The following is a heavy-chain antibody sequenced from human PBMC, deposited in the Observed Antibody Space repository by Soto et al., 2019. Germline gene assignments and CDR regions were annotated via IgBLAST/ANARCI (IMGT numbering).Heavy chain of an antibody. D-gene: IGHD3-3*01. J-gene: IGHJ4*02. V-gene: IGHV4-34*01. CDR2: INHSGST. Sequence: PSETLSLTCAVYGGSFSGYYWSWIRQPPGKGLEWIGEINHSGSTNYNPSLKSRVTISVDTSKNQFSLKLSSVTAADTAVYYCARFLYYDFWSGYYTGSDYFDYWGQGTLVTVS. CDR3: ARFLYYDFWSGYYTGSDYFDY. CDR1: GGSFSGYY.